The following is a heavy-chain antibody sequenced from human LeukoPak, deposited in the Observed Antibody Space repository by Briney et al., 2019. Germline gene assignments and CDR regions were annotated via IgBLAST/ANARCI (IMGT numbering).Heavy chain of an antibody. CDR1: GYSISSGYY. V-gene: IGHV4-38-2*01. Sequence: SLTLSLTCAVSGYSISSGYYWGWIRQPPGKGMEWIGSIYHSGSTYYNPSLKSRVTISVDASKNQFSLKLSSVTAAHTALYYCPRHVLDQDYYYMDVWGKGTTVTVSS. D-gene: IGHD2-8*01. J-gene: IGHJ6*03. CDR3: PRHVLDQDYYYMDV. CDR2: IYHSGST.